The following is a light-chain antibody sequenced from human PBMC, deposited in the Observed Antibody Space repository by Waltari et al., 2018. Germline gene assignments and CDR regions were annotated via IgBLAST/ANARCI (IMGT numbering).Light chain of an antibody. V-gene: IGLV2-14*03. CDR1: SSDIGAYNF. CDR3: SSYTTGSTRYV. J-gene: IGLJ1*01. Sequence: QSALTQPASVSGSPGQSITISCTGTSSDIGAYNFVSWYQKHPGKAPKGMIYDVNKRPSGVSSRFSGSKSGNTASLTISGRQAEDEADYYCSSYTTGSTRYVFGSGTKVTVL. CDR2: DVN.